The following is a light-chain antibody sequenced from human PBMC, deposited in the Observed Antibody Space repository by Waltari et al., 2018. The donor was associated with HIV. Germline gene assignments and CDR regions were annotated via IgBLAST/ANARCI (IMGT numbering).Light chain of an antibody. CDR1: QGIRND. CDR2: GAT. Sequence: AIQMTQSPSSLSASVGDNVTITCRASQGIRNDLGWYQHRPGKAPKLLIYGATTLDSGVPSRFSGGGSGTVFTLTVNSLQPEDFATYYCLQEYTYPRTFGPGTKVDV. CDR3: LQEYTYPRT. V-gene: IGKV1-6*01. J-gene: IGKJ3*01.